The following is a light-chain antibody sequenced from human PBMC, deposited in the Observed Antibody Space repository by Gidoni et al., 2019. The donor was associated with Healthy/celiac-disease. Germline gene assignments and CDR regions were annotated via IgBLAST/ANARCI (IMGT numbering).Light chain of an antibody. CDR2: EVS. Sequence: QSALTQPASVSGSPGQSLTISCTGTSSDVGGYNYVPWYQPHPGKAPKPMIYEVSNRPSGVSNRFSGSKSGNTASLTISGLQAEDEADYYCSSYTSSSTLEVVFGGGTKLTVL. CDR3: SSYTSSSTLEVV. V-gene: IGLV2-14*01. CDR1: SSDVGGYNY. J-gene: IGLJ2*01.